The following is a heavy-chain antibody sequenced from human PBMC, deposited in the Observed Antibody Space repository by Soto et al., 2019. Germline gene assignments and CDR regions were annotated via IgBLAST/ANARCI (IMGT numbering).Heavy chain of an antibody. CDR3: ARVALKGGGFYYYGMDV. Sequence: VQLQESGPGLVKPSETLSLTCTVSVGSVSSGSYYWSWIRQPPGKGLEWIGYIYYSGSTNYNPSLKSRVTISVDTSKNQFSLKLSSVTAADTAVYYCARVALKGGGFYYYGMDVWGQGTTVTVSS. J-gene: IGHJ6*02. V-gene: IGHV4-61*01. CDR2: IYYSGST. D-gene: IGHD3-16*01. CDR1: VGSVSSGSYY.